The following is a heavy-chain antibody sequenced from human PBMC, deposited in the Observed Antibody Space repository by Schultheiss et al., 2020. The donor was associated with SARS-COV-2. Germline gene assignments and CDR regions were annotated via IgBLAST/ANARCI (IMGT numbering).Heavy chain of an antibody. D-gene: IGHD5-18*01. CDR1: GGSFSGYY. V-gene: IGHV4-34*01. Sequence: SQTLSLTCAVYGGSFSGYYWSWIRQPPGKGLEWIGAISYGGNTNYNPSLKSRVTLSVDTSKNQFSLNLRSVTAADTAVYYCAGSGYRYGARWWGQGTLVTVSS. CDR3: AGSGYRYGARW. CDR2: ISYGGNT. J-gene: IGHJ4*02.